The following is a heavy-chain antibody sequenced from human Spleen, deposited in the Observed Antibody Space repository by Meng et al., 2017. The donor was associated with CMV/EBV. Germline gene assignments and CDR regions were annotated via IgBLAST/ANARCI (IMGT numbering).Heavy chain of an antibody. CDR2: ISYDGSNK. CDR1: GFTFSSYW. D-gene: IGHD3-3*01. CDR3: ARVGTFDFWSGYYPY. V-gene: IGHV3-30*03. Sequence: GGSLRLSCAASGFTFSSYWMSWVRQAPGKGLEWVAVISYDGSNKYYADSVKGRFTISRDNSKNTLYLQMNSLRPEDTAVYYCARVGTFDFWSGYYPYWGQGTLVTVSS. J-gene: IGHJ4*02.